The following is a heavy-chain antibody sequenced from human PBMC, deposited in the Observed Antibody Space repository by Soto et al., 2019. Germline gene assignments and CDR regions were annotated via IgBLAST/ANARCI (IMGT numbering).Heavy chain of an antibody. J-gene: IGHJ6*02. V-gene: IGHV1-2*04. CDR3: ARAYDYVWGSYRPYYYYGMDV. Sequence: SVKVSCKASGYTFTGYYMHWVRQAPGQGLEWMGWINPNSGGTNYAQKFQGWVTMTRDTSISTAYMELSRLRSDDTAVYYCARAYDYVWGSYRPYYYYGMDVWGQGTTVTVSS. D-gene: IGHD3-16*02. CDR1: GYTFTGYY. CDR2: INPNSGGT.